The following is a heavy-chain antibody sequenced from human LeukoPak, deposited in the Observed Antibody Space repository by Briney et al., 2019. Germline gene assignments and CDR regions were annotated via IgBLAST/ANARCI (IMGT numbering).Heavy chain of an antibody. Sequence: GGSLRLSCAASGFTFSSYTMSWVRQAPGKGLEWVSTITTSDGNTYYADSVKGRFTISRDNAKNSLYLQMNSLRAEDTAVYYCARDGWKSSSWAYYFDYWGQGTLVTVSS. CDR2: ITTSDGNT. CDR3: ARDGWKSSSWAYYFDY. CDR1: GFTFSSYT. D-gene: IGHD6-13*01. V-gene: IGHV3-21*01. J-gene: IGHJ4*02.